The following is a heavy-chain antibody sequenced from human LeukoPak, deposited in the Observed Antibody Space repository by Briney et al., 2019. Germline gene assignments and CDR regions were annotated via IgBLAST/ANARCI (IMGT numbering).Heavy chain of an antibody. CDR2: IYYGGST. Sequence: SETLSLTCAVYGGSFSGYYWSWIRQPPGKGLEWIGYIYYGGSTYYNPSLKSRITISVDTSKNQFSLELSSVTAADTAVYFCARADGGVRGYYFDYWGQGIWSPSPQ. CDR1: GGSFSGYY. J-gene: IGHJ4*02. D-gene: IGHD3-10*01. CDR3: ARADGGVRGYYFDY. V-gene: IGHV4-34*09.